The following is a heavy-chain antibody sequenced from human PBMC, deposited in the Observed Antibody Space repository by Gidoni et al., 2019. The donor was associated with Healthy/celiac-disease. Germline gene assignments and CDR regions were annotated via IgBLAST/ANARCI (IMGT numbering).Heavy chain of an antibody. V-gene: IGHV3-15*01. CDR2: IKSKTDGGTT. CDR1: GFTFSNAW. Sequence: EVQLVESGGGLVKPGGSLRLSCAASGFTFSNAWMRGVRQAPGKGLEWVGRIKSKTDGGTTDYAAPVKGRFTISRDDSKNTLYLQMNSLKTEDTAVYYCTTDPNDSSGYYYAIWGQGTLVTVSS. CDR3: TTDPNDSSGYYYAI. D-gene: IGHD3-22*01. J-gene: IGHJ4*02.